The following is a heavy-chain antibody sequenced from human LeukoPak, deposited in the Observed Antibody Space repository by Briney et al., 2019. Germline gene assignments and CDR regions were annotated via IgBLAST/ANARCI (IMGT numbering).Heavy chain of an antibody. J-gene: IGHJ5*02. CDR2: INQDGGDR. Sequence: PGGSLRLSCAAPGFTFSGYWMGWVRQAPGKGLEWVANINQDGGDRNYVDSVKGRFTISRDNAKNSLYLQMNSLRAEDTAVYYCARDPHGGNSLGPWGQGTLVTVSS. V-gene: IGHV3-7*01. CDR1: GFTFSGYW. CDR3: ARDPHGGNSLGP. D-gene: IGHD4-23*01.